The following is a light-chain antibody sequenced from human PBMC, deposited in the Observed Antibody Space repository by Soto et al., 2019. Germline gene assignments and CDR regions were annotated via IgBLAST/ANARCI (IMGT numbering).Light chain of an antibody. CDR1: QSVSIK. J-gene: IGKJ1*01. Sequence: EIVMTQTPATLSVSPGERGTLSFSASQSVSIKLAWFQQKPGQAPSLLIYDASNRATGIPARFSGSGSGTEFTLTISSLQSEDFAVYYCQQYNNWPPWTFGQGTKVDIK. CDR3: QQYNNWPPWT. CDR2: DAS. V-gene: IGKV3D-15*01.